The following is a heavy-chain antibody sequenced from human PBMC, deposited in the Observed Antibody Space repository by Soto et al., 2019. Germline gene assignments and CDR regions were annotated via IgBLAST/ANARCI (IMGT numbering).Heavy chain of an antibody. Sequence: QLQLQESGPGLVKPSETLSLTCTVSGGSISSSSYYWGWIRQPPGKGLEWIGSIHYSGSTYYNPSLKSLITISVDTSKNQFSLKLSSVTAADTAVYYFARHQQWLAQPCFDYWGQGTLVTVSS. CDR1: GGSISSSSYY. CDR3: ARHQQWLAQPCFDY. V-gene: IGHV4-39*01. D-gene: IGHD6-19*01. CDR2: IHYSGST. J-gene: IGHJ4*02.